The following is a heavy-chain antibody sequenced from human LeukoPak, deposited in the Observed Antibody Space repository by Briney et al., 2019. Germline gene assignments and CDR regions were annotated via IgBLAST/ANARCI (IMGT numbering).Heavy chain of an antibody. V-gene: IGHV1-2*06. CDR3: ARVAPITMVRGVINY. CDR1: GYTFTGYY. CDR2: INPNSGGT. D-gene: IGHD3-10*01. J-gene: IGHJ4*02. Sequence: ASVKVSCKASGYTFTGYYMHWVRQAPGQGLEWTGRINPNSGGTNYAQKFQGRVTMTRDTSISTAYMELSRLRSDDTAVYYCARVAPITMVRGVINYWGQGTLVTVSS.